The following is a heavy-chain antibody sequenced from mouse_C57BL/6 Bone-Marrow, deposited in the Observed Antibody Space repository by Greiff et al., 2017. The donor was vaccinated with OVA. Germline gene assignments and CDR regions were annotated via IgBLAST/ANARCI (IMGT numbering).Heavy chain of an antibody. D-gene: IGHD1-1*01. Sequence: VQLKESVAELVRPGASVKLSCTASGFNINNTYMHWVKQRPEQGLEWIGRIDPANGNTKYAPKFQGKATITADTSSNTAYLQLSSLTSEDTAIYYCARDYYGSSYSPWFAYWGQGTLVTVSA. CDR3: ARDYYGSSYSPWFAY. J-gene: IGHJ3*01. CDR1: GFNINNTY. CDR2: IDPANGNT. V-gene: IGHV14-3*01.